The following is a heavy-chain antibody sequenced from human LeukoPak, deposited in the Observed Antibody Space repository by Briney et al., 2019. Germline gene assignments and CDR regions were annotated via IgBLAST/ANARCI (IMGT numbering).Heavy chain of an antibody. CDR3: ARRWNRSPRFDY. J-gene: IGHJ4*02. D-gene: IGHD1-1*01. CDR1: GGSFSGYY. Sequence: SQTLSLTCALYGGSFSGYYWSWIRQPPGKGLEWIGEINHSGSTNYNPSLKSRVTISVDTSKNQFSLKLSSVTAADTAVYYCARRWNRSPRFDYWGQGTLVTVSS. CDR2: INHSGST. V-gene: IGHV4-34*01.